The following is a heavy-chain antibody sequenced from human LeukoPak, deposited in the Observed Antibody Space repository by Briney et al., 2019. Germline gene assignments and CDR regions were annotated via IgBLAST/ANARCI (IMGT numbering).Heavy chain of an antibody. J-gene: IGHJ4*02. D-gene: IGHD3-3*01. CDR1: GYTLTELS. V-gene: IGHV1-24*01. Sequence: RASVKVSCKVSGYTLTELSMHWVRQAPGKGLEWMGGFDPEDGETIYAQKFQGRVTMTEDTSTDTAYMELSSLRSEDTAVYYCATGRGIFGVVTQFDYWGQGTLVTVSS. CDR3: ATGRGIFGVVTQFDY. CDR2: FDPEDGET.